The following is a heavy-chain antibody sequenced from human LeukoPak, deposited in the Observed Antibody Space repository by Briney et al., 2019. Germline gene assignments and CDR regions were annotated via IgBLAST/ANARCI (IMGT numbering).Heavy chain of an antibody. V-gene: IGHV4-4*07. CDR3: ARDRVHFPIFGVVTIPSDLGVFDM. CDR2: IYARGTT. CDR1: GGSISNYH. D-gene: IGHD3-3*01. J-gene: IGHJ3*02. Sequence: SETLSLTCTVSGGSISNYHWTWIRQPAGKGLEWIGHIYARGTTIYNPSLNSRVTISVDKSKNHVSLRLSSVTAADTAMYYCARDRVHFPIFGVVTIPSDLGVFDMWGHGTMVSVSS.